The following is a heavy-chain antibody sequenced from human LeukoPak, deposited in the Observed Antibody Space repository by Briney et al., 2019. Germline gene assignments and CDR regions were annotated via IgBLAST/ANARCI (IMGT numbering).Heavy chain of an antibody. D-gene: IGHD5-18*01. V-gene: IGHV4-39*07. CDR1: GGSISSSSYY. Sequence: ASETLSLTCTVSGGSISSSSYYWGWIRQPPGKGLEWIASVYYSGTTYYNPPLKSRVTISVDTSKNQFSLEVSSVTAADTAVYYCARALRVSLGYGYGTSYFDYWGQGARVTVSS. J-gene: IGHJ4*02. CDR2: VYYSGTT. CDR3: ARALRVSLGYGYGTSYFDY.